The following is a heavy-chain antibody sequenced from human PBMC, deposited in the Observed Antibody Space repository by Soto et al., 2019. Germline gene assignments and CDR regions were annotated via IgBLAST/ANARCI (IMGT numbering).Heavy chain of an antibody. D-gene: IGHD4-17*01. V-gene: IGHV4-34*01. Sequence: SETLSLTCAVYGGSFSGYYWSWIRQPPGKGLEWIGEINHSGSTNYNPSLKSRVTISVDTSKNQFSLKLSSVTAADTAVYYCARAPDYGGDYWGQGTLVTVSS. CDR3: ARAPDYGGDY. CDR1: GGSFSGYY. J-gene: IGHJ4*02. CDR2: INHSGST.